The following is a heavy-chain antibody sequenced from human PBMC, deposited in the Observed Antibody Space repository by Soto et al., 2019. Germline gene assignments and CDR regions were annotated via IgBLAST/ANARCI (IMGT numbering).Heavy chain of an antibody. CDR2: INPKSDDT. V-gene: IGHV1-2*02. Sequence: GSVKGSCKSYGCPFSDNQIHLFRLAPGQGLEWMGRINPKSDDTNYAQKFQGRVTMTRDTSIDTAYLELTGLTSDDTATYYCARKHSLDYIRWGLDPWGQGTLV. J-gene: IGHJ5*02. CDR1: GCPFSDNQ. D-gene: IGHD4-4*01. CDR3: ARKHSLDYIRWGLDP.